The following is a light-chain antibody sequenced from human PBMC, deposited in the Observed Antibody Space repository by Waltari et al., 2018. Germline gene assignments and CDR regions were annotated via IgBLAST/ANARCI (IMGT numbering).Light chain of an antibody. V-gene: IGKV3-11*01. CDR1: QSVGTY. CDR2: DAS. Sequence: SCRASQSVGTYLAWYQQRPGQSPRLLIYDASYRATGIPARFSGSGSETDFTLTISSLQPEDFAVYYCQQRHNWPLTFGGGTRVQI. J-gene: IGKJ4*01. CDR3: QQRHNWPLT.